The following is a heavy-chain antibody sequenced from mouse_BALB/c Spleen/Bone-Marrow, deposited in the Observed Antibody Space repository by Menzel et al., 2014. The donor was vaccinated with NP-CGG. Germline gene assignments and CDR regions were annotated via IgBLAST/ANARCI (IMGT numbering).Heavy chain of an antibody. Sequence: QVQLKQSGAELARPGASVKLSCKASGYTFTSHWMQWVKQRPGQGLEWIGAIYPGDGDTRYTQKFKGKATLTADKSSSTAYMQLSSLASEDSAVYCYTRGYPSDYWGQGTTLTVSS. J-gene: IGHJ2*01. CDR3: TRGYPSDY. V-gene: IGHV1-87*01. D-gene: IGHD3-2*02. CDR2: IYPGDGDT. CDR1: GYTFTSHW.